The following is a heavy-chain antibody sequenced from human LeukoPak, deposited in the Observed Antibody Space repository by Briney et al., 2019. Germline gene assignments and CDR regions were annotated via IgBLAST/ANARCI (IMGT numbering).Heavy chain of an antibody. CDR1: GFTFSSYG. CDR2: ISYDGSNK. Sequence: GGSLRHSCAASGFTFSSYGMHWVRHAPGKGLEWVAVISYDGSNKYYADSVKGRFTISRDNSKNTLYLQMNSLRAEDTAVYYCAKDLSSWYRGVWGQGTMVTVSS. CDR3: AKDLSSWYRGV. V-gene: IGHV3-30*18. D-gene: IGHD6-13*01. J-gene: IGHJ3*01.